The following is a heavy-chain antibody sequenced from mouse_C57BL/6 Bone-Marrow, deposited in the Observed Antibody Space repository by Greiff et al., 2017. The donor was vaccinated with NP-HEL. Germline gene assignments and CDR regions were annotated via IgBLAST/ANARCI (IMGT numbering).Heavy chain of an antibody. CDR3: AREGRRGGDFDY. CDR1: GYSITSGYY. Sequence: VQLQQSGPGLVKPSQSLSLTCSVTGYSITSGYYWNWIRQFPGNKLEWMGYISYDGSNNYNPSLKNRISITRDTSKNQFFLKLNSVTTEDTATYYCAREGRRGGDFDYWGQGTTLTVSS. D-gene: IGHD2-12*01. J-gene: IGHJ2*01. CDR2: ISYDGSN. V-gene: IGHV3-6*01.